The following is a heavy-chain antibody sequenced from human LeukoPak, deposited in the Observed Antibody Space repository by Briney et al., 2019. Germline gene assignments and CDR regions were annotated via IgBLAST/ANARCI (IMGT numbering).Heavy chain of an antibody. CDR1: GFTFSSYE. CDR3: ARDRRLNYGMDV. Sequence: GGSLRLSCAASGFTFSSYEMNWVRQAPGKGLEWVSYISSSGSTIYYADSVKGRFTISRDNAKNSLYLQMNSLRAEDTAVYYCARDRRLNYGMDVWGQGNPGHRLL. CDR2: ISSSGSTI. V-gene: IGHV3-48*03. J-gene: IGHJ6*02. D-gene: IGHD3-16*01.